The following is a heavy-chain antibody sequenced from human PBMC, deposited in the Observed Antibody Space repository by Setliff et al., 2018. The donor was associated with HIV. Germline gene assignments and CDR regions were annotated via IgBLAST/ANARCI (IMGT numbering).Heavy chain of an antibody. CDR1: GGSISSSRYY. Sequence: SETLSLTCTVSGGSISSSRYYWGWIRQPPGMGLEWIGSIYYSGTTYYNPSLKSRVTISVDTSKNQFSLKLTSVTAADTAMYYCARHDCGGDCSINWFDPWGQGTLVTVSS. V-gene: IGHV4-39*07. D-gene: IGHD2-21*02. CDR2: IYYSGTT. CDR3: ARHDCGGDCSINWFDP. J-gene: IGHJ5*02.